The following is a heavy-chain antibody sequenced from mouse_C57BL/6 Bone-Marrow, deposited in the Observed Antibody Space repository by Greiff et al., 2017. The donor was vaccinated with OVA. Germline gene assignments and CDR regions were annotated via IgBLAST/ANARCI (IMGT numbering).Heavy chain of an antibody. V-gene: IGHV1-76*01. CDR1: GYTFTDYY. D-gene: IGHD3-1*01. Sequence: QVQLQQSGAELVRPGASVKLSCKASGYTFTDYYITWVQQSPGQGLEWIARIYPGSGNTYYNEKFKGQATLTADKSSSTAYMQLSSLTAEDSAVYFCARWGSQGYYFDYWGQGTTLTVSS. CDR2: IYPGSGNT. J-gene: IGHJ2*01. CDR3: ARWGSQGYYFDY.